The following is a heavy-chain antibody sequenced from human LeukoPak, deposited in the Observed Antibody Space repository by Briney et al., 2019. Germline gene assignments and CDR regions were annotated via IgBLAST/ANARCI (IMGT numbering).Heavy chain of an antibody. V-gene: IGHV3-23*01. Sequence: GGSLRLSCAASGFTFSSYAMHWVRQAPGKGLEWVSGISASGGSTYYADSVKGRFTISRDNSKNTLSLQMNSLRAEDTAVYYCAKLISGSGLLPDYWGQGTLVTVSS. D-gene: IGHD3-3*02. CDR3: AKLISGSGLLPDY. J-gene: IGHJ4*02. CDR1: GFTFSSYA. CDR2: ISASGGST.